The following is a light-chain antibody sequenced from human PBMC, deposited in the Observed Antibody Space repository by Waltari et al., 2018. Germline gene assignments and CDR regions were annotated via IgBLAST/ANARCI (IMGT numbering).Light chain of an antibody. Sequence: QSALTQAASVSGSPGQSITISCTGTSSDAGGYKSVSWYQQHPHKAPKVLFYDFTNRPSGVSTRFAGSKSGNTASLTISGLQAEDEADDYCSAYTRSGTYVFGTGTKVTVL. V-gene: IGLV2-14*03. CDR1: SSDAGGYKS. J-gene: IGLJ1*01. CDR3: SAYTRSGTYV. CDR2: DFT.